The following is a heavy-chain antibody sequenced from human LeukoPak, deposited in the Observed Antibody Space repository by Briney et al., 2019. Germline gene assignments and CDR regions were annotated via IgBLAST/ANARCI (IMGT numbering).Heavy chain of an antibody. CDR3: ARSPEGYCSSTSCHPLYYYGMDV. Sequence: ASVKVSCKASGGTFSSYAISWVRQATGQGLEWMGWMNPNSGNTGYAQKFQGRVTMTRNTSISTAYMELSSLRSEDTAVYYCARSPEGYCSSTSCHPLYYYGMDVWGQGTTVTVSS. CDR2: MNPNSGNT. V-gene: IGHV1-8*02. J-gene: IGHJ6*02. D-gene: IGHD2-2*01. CDR1: GGTFSSYA.